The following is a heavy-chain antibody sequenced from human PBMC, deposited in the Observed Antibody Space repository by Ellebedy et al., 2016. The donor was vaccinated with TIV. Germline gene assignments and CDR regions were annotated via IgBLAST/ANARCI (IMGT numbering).Heavy chain of an antibody. Sequence: GGSLRLSCKGSGYSFTSYWIGWVRQMPGKGLEWMGRTDKGYSDTRYSPSFQGQVTISADKSISTAYLQWSSLKASATAMYYCARSGYCGSSTCPTDYWGQGTLVTVSS. J-gene: IGHJ4*02. V-gene: IGHV5-51*01. D-gene: IGHD2-2*03. CDR3: ARSGYCGSSTCPTDY. CDR2: TDKGYSDT. CDR1: GYSFTSYW.